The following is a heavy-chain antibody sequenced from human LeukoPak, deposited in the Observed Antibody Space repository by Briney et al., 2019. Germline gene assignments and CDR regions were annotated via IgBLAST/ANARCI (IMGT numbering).Heavy chain of an antibody. J-gene: IGHJ4*02. CDR1: GFTFSGSA. V-gene: IGHV3-73*01. CDR2: IRSKANSYAT. Sequence: PGGSLRLSCAASGFTFSGSAKHWVRQASGKGLEWVGRIRSKANSYATAYAASVKGRFTISRDDSKNTAYLQMNSLKTEDTAVYYCTRLDCSSTSCSDYWGQGTLVTVSS. CDR3: TRLDCSSTSCSDY. D-gene: IGHD2-2*01.